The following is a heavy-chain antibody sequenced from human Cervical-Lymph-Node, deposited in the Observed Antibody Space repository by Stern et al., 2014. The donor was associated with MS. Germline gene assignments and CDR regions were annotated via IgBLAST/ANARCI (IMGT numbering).Heavy chain of an antibody. J-gene: IGHJ2*01. Sequence: EVQLVESGGGLVQPGGSLRLSCAASGFTLSNYWMNWVRQAPGKGLEWVANIKHDGTVTNYVDSVKGRLTVSRDNAKNSVYLEVSSLRDEDTAVYYCARAAFTTGWYYWYFDLWGRGTLVTVSS. V-gene: IGHV3-7*01. CDR2: IKHDGTVT. CDR3: ARAAFTTGWYYWYFDL. D-gene: IGHD6-19*01. CDR1: GFTLSNYW.